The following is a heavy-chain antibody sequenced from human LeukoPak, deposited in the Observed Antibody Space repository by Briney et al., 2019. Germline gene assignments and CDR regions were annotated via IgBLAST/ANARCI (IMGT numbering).Heavy chain of an antibody. D-gene: IGHD1-1*01. Sequence: SETLSLTCTVSGGSISSYYWSWIRQPPGKGLEWIGYIYYSGSTYYNPSLKSRVTISVDTSKNQFSLKLSSVTAADTAVYYCARIANWGTYGDYWGQGTLVTVSS. J-gene: IGHJ4*02. CDR1: GGSISSYY. V-gene: IGHV4-59*08. CDR3: ARIANWGTYGDY. CDR2: IYYSGST.